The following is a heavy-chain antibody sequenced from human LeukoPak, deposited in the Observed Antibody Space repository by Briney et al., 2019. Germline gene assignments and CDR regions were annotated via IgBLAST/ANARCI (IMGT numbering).Heavy chain of an antibody. Sequence: PSETLSLTCTVSGGSISSYYWSWIRQPPGKGLEWIGYIYYSGSTNYNPSLKSRVTISVDTSKNQISLKLNSVTAADTAVYYCARAFSGSGSYYSEMLYYYYYMDVWGKGTTVTISS. V-gene: IGHV4-59*01. CDR1: GGSISSYY. J-gene: IGHJ6*03. D-gene: IGHD3-10*01. CDR3: ARAFSGSGSYYSEMLYYYYYMDV. CDR2: IYYSGST.